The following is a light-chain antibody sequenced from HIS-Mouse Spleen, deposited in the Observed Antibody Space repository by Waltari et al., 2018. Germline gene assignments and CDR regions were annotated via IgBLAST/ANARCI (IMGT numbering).Light chain of an antibody. CDR2: GNN. CDR3: AAWDDSLSGPV. V-gene: IGLV1-47*01. Sequence: QSVLTQPPSASGTPEQTVTFTCSGISSNIGSNYVYWYQPLPGTPPKLLSYGNNQRPSGVPDRFSGSKSGTSASLAISGLRSEDEADYYCAAWDDSLSGPVFGGGTKLTVL. CDR1: SSNIGSNY. J-gene: IGLJ3*02.